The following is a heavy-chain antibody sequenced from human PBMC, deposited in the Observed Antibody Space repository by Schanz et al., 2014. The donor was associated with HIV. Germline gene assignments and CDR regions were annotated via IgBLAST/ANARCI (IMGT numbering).Heavy chain of an antibody. CDR3: AKGGFYGDYVSYYYGLDV. Sequence: QVQLVQSGAEVKKPGSSVKVSCKASGGSFSYYAINWVRQAPGQGLEWMGGIIPIFGTANYAQKFQGRVTITADESTSTAYMELRSLRSEDTAVYYCAKGGFYGDYVSYYYGLDVWGQGTTVTVSS. J-gene: IGHJ6*02. V-gene: IGHV1-69*01. D-gene: IGHD4-17*01. CDR2: IIPIFGTA. CDR1: GGSFSYYA.